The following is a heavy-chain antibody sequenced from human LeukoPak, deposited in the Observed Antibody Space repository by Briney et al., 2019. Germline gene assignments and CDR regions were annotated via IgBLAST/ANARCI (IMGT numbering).Heavy chain of an antibody. CDR1: GYNFAHN. J-gene: IGHJ4*02. Sequence: GAPVKVSCKASGYNFAHNIHWVRQAPGQGHEFMGWINHKNGSTKYAENFQGRVTMTRETSISTVYMELSSLGSDDTAVYYCVVSIQAAAIPAFDSWGQGTLVTVSS. CDR2: INHKNGST. D-gene: IGHD6-25*01. V-gene: IGHV1-2*02. CDR3: VVSIQAAAIPAFDS.